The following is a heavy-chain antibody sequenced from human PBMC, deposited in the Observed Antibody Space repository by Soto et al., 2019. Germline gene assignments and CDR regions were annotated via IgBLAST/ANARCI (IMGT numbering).Heavy chain of an antibody. CDR1: GFTFSSYG. CDR2: ISYDGSNK. J-gene: IGHJ4*02. Sequence: GGSLRLSCAASGFTFSSYGMHWVRQAPGKGLEWVAVISYDGSNKYYADSVKGRFTISRDNSKNTLYLQMNSLRAEDTAVYYCAKGLSWKNEYYFDYWGQGTLVTVSS. V-gene: IGHV3-30*18. D-gene: IGHD1-1*01. CDR3: AKGLSWKNEYYFDY.